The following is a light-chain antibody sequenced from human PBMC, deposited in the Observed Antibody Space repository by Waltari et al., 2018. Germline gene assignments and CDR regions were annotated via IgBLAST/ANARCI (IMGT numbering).Light chain of an antibody. Sequence: EIVLTQSPATLSLSPGEGATLFCRASQNVGNYLAGYQQKPGQAPRLLIYDTSNRATGIPARFSGSGSGTDFTLTISGLEPEDFAVYYCQHRSNWPLNFGGGTKVEIK. CDR1: QNVGNY. J-gene: IGKJ4*01. CDR2: DTS. V-gene: IGKV3-11*01. CDR3: QHRSNWPLN.